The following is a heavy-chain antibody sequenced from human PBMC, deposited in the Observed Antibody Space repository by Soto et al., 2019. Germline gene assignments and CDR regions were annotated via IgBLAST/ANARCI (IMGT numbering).Heavy chain of an antibody. CDR2: IIPTIGII. CDR3: AGDPDSHYNDSHASSYP. Sequence: QAQLVQSGAEVKKPGSSVKVSCKASGGTFSTYTITWVRQAPGQGLEWRGRIIPTIGIINYAQKFQGRFTITADKFTGTAYMELTRLRSDDTAVYYCAGDPDSHYNDSHASSYPWGQGTLVTVSS. V-gene: IGHV1-69*08. J-gene: IGHJ5*02. D-gene: IGHD3-22*01. CDR1: GGTFSTYT.